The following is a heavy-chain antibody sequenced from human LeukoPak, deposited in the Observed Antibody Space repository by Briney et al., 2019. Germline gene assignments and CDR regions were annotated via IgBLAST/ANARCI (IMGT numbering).Heavy chain of an antibody. CDR2: IIPILGIA. V-gene: IGHV1-69*02. CDR1: GGTFSSYT. CDR3: ARAPGIAAAGTSLGQGSLDP. D-gene: IGHD6-13*01. J-gene: IGHJ5*02. Sequence: SVKVSCKASGGTFSSYTISWVRQAPGQGLEWMGRIIPILGIANYAQKFQGRVTITADKSTSTAYMELSSLRSEDTAVYYCARAPGIAAAGTSLGQGSLDPWGQGTLVTVSP.